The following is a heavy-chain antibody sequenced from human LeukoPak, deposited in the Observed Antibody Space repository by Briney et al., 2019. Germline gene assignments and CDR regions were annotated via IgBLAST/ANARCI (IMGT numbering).Heavy chain of an antibody. V-gene: IGHV3-7*01. CDR1: GFTFSSYW. CDR2: IKQEGCEK. J-gene: IGHJ4*02. D-gene: IGHD4-17*01. CDR3: ARVGRYGDYDY. Sequence: AGGSLRLSCAASGFTFSSYWMSWVRQARGKGLEGVANIKQEGCEKYYMDSVKGRFTNSRDNAKNSMYLQMNSLRAEDTAVYYCARVGRYGDYDYWGQGTLVTVSS.